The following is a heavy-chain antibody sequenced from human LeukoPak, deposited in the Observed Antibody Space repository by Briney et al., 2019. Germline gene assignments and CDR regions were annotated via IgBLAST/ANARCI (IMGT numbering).Heavy chain of an antibody. CDR2: ISSSGGST. CDR1: GFAFSNYA. V-gene: IGHV3-23*01. Sequence: GGSLRLSCAASGFAFSNYAMSWVRQAPGKGLEWVSAISSSGGSTYYADSVKGRFTISRDNSKNTLYLQMNSLRAEDTAVYYCAKDVGSSSVYYYYMDVWGKGTTVTVSS. CDR3: AKDVGSSSVYYYYMDV. D-gene: IGHD6-6*01. J-gene: IGHJ6*03.